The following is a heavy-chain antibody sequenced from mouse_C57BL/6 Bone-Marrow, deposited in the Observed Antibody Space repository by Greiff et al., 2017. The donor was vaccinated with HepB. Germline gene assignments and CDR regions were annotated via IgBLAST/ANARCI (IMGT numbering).Heavy chain of an antibody. CDR2: INSDGGST. CDR3: ARQRGYSNPYYFDY. V-gene: IGHV5-2*01. CDR1: EYEFPSHD. J-gene: IGHJ2*01. D-gene: IGHD2-5*01. Sequence: EVQLQQSGGGLVQPGESLKLSCESTEYEFPSHDMSWVRKTPEKRLELVAAINSDGGSTYYPDTMERRVIISRDNTKKTLYLQMSSLRSEDTDFYYCARQRGYSNPYYFDYWGQGTTLTVSA.